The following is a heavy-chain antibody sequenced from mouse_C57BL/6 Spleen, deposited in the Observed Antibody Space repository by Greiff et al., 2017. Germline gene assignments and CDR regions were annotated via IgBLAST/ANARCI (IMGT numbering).Heavy chain of an antibody. CDR3: AGCFDV. CDR2: IYPGDGAT. Sequence: QVQLQQSGPELVKPGASVKISCKASGYAFSSSWLNWVKQRPGKGLEWIGRIYPGDGATNYNGKFKGKATLTADKSSSTAYMQLSGVTSEDAAVYCCAGCFDVWGTGTTVTVSS. J-gene: IGHJ1*03. V-gene: IGHV1-82*01. CDR1: GYAFSSSW.